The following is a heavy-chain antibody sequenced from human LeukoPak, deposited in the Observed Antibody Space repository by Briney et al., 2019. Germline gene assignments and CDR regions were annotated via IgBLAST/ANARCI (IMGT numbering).Heavy chain of an antibody. CDR3: ARDKYSSSWTNNWFDP. CDR2: IYYSGST. Sequence: SETLSLTCTVSGGSISSYYWSWIRQPPGKGLEWIGYIYYSGSTNYNPSLKSRVTISVDTSKNQFSLKLSSVTAADTAVYYCARDKYSSSWTNNWFDPWGQGTLVTVSS. D-gene: IGHD6-13*01. CDR1: GGSISSYY. J-gene: IGHJ5*02. V-gene: IGHV4-59*12.